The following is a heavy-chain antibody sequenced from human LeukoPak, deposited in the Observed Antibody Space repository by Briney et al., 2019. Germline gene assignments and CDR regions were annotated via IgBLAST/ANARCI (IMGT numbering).Heavy chain of an antibody. D-gene: IGHD1-26*01. CDR3: AKTPAGARGSYRDY. CDR1: GFTFSSYA. Sequence: PGGSLRLSCAASGFTFSSYAMHWVRQAPGKGLEWVAVISYDGSNKYYADSVKGRFTISRDNSKNTLYLQMNSLRAEDTAVYYCAKTPAGARGSYRDYWGQGTLVTVSS. J-gene: IGHJ4*02. CDR2: ISYDGSNK. V-gene: IGHV3-30-3*02.